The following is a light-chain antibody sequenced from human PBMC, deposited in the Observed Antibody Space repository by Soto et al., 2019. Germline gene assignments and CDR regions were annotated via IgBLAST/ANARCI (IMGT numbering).Light chain of an antibody. CDR3: QQRSNWRPN. CDR1: QGIYSW. Sequence: DIQMTQSPSSVSASVGDRVTITCRASQGIYSWLAWYQQKSGRAPKLLIYAASILQSGSGTDFTLTISSLEPEDFAVYYCQQRSNWRPNFGPGTKVDIK. V-gene: IGKV1-12*01. CDR2: AAS. J-gene: IGKJ3*01.